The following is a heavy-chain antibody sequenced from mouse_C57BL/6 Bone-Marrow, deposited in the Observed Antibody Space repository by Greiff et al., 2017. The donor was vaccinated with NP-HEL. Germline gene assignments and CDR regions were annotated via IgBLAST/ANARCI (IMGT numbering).Heavy chain of an antibody. CDR3: ARGNYCGSPYYFDY. CDR2: INPSTGGT. V-gene: IGHV1-42*01. Sequence: EVQLQQSGPELVKPGASVKISCKASGYSFTGYYMNWVKQSPEKSLEWIGEINPSTGGTTYNQKFKAKATLTVDKSSSTAYMQLKSLTSEDSAVYYCARGNYCGSPYYFDYGGQGTTLTVSS. D-gene: IGHD1-1*01. CDR1: GYSFTGYY. J-gene: IGHJ2*01.